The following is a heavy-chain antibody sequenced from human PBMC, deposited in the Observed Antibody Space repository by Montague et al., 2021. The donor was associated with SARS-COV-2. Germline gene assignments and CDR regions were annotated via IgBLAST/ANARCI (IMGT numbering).Heavy chain of an antibody. Sequence: SETLSLTCAVDGGSLSGYYWSWIRQPPGEGLEWIGSIYYSGSTYYNPSLKSRVTISVDTSKNQFSLKLSSVTAADTAVYYCARHPLGYCSSTSCYVGWGQGTLVTVSS. CDR3: ARHPLGYCSSTSCYVG. CDR2: IYYSGST. V-gene: IGHV4-34*01. J-gene: IGHJ4*02. D-gene: IGHD2-2*01. CDR1: GGSLSGYY.